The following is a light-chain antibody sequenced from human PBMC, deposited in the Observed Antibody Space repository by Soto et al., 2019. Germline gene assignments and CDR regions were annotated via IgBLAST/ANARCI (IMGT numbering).Light chain of an antibody. J-gene: IGLJ2*01. Sequence: QSVLTQPPSASGTPGQGVTISCSGSSSNIGSNSVNWYQQLPGTAPKPLIYANDHRPSGVPDRFSGSKSGTSASLAISGRQSEDEAHYYCAAWDDSLNGLVFGGGTKLTVL. CDR1: SSNIGSNS. CDR3: AAWDDSLNGLV. V-gene: IGLV1-44*01. CDR2: AND.